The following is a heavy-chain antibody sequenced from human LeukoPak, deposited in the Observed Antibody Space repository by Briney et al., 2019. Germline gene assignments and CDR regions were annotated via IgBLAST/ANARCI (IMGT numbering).Heavy chain of an antibody. CDR1: GGSISSSSYY. V-gene: IGHV4-39*07. D-gene: IGHD3-3*01. Sequence: PSETLSLTCTVSGGSISSSSYYWGWIRQPPGKGLEWIGSIYYSGSTYYNPSLKSRVTISVDTSKNQFSLKLSSVTAADTAVYYCARVAWLLRYDFDYWGQGTLVTVSS. J-gene: IGHJ4*02. CDR3: ARVAWLLRYDFDY. CDR2: IYYSGST.